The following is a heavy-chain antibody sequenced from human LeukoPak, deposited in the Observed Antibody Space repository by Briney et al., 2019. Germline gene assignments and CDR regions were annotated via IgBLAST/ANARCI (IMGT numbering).Heavy chain of an antibody. CDR3: ARGTSSLYYLDY. Sequence: GESLKISCTGSGYSFSSYWIAWVRQTPGKGLEWMAINYAGNSDTTYSPSFQGRVTISADRSLSNAYLQWSSLEASDTAMYFCARGTSSLYYLDYWGQGTLVTVSS. J-gene: IGHJ4*02. CDR1: GYSFSSYW. D-gene: IGHD3-10*01. V-gene: IGHV5-51*01. CDR2: NYAGNSDT.